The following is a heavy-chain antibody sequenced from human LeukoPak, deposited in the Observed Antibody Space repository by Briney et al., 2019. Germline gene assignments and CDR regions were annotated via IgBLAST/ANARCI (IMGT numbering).Heavy chain of an antibody. CDR3: AKGSIGYSHGYTDY. Sequence: QSGGSLRLSCAASGFTFSSYGMHWVRQAPGKGLEWVAFIRYDGSNKYNADSVKGRFTISRDNSKNTLYLQMNSLRAEDTALYYCAKGSIGYSHGYTDYWGQGTLVTVSS. J-gene: IGHJ4*02. CDR2: IRYDGSNK. V-gene: IGHV3-30*02. D-gene: IGHD5-18*01. CDR1: GFTFSSYG.